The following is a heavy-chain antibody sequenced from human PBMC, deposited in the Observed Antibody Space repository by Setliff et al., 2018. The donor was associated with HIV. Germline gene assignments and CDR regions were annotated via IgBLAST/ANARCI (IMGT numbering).Heavy chain of an antibody. CDR2: ISHSGNT. CDR1: GGSVTNTKSY. Sequence: SETLSLTCTVSGGSVTNTKSYWGWIRQPPGKGLEWIASISHSGNTYYNPSLNSRVTISLDTSTNQFSLKLSSVTAADTAVYYCARGRRSSGWYVYHWGQGTLVTVSS. V-gene: IGHV4-39*01. CDR3: ARGRRSSGWYVYH. J-gene: IGHJ4*02. D-gene: IGHD6-19*01.